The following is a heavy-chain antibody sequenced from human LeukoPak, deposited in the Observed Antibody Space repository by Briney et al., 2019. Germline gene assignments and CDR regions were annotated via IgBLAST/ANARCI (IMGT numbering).Heavy chain of an antibody. CDR3: AREGDEDYYDSSGFDY. J-gene: IGHJ4*02. CDR2: ISYDGSNK. V-gene: IGHV3-30-3*01. Sequence: SCKASGGTFSSYAMHWVRQAPGKGLEWVAVISYDGSNKYYADSVKGRFTISRDNSKNTLYLQMNSLGAEDTAVYYCAREGDEDYYDSSGFDYWGQGTLVTVSS. D-gene: IGHD3-22*01. CDR1: GGTFSSYA.